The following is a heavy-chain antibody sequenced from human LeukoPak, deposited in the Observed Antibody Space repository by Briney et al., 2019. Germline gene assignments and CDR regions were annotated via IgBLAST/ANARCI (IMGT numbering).Heavy chain of an antibody. Sequence: SVKVSCKASGGTFSSYAISWVRQAPGQGLEWMGGIIPIFGTANYAQKFQGRVTITADESTSTAYMELRSLRSDDTAVYYCARGIEGPGSGGSSWGQGTLVTVSS. D-gene: IGHD2-15*01. V-gene: IGHV1-69*01. CDR1: GGTFSSYA. CDR2: IIPIFGTA. J-gene: IGHJ4*02. CDR3: ARGIEGPGSGGSS.